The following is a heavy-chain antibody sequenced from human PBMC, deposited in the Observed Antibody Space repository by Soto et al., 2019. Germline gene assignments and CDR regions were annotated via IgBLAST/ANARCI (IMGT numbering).Heavy chain of an antibody. D-gene: IGHD6-19*01. CDR1: GGSISSGDYY. CDR2: IYYSGRS. J-gene: IGHJ4*02. Sequence: SETLSLTCTVSGGSISSGDYYWSWIRQPPGKGLEWIGYIYYSGRSYYNPSLKSRVTISADMSKNQFSLRLSSVTAADTAVYYCALFSEWLVRDYWGQGTLVTVSS. V-gene: IGHV4-30-4*01. CDR3: ALFSEWLVRDY.